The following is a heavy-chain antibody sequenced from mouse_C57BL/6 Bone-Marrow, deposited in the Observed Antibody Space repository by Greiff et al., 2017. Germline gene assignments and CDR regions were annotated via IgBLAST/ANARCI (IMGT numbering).Heavy chain of an antibody. CDR1: GYTFTSYW. V-gene: IGHV1-69*01. Sequence: QVQLQQPGAELVMPGASVKLSCKASGYTFTSYWMHWVKQRPGQGLEWIGEIDPSDSYTNYNQKFKGKSTLTVDKSSSTAYMQLSSLTSEDSAVYYWARDYYGSLWYFDVWGTGTTVTVSS. D-gene: IGHD1-1*01. CDR2: IDPSDSYT. J-gene: IGHJ1*03. CDR3: ARDYYGSLWYFDV.